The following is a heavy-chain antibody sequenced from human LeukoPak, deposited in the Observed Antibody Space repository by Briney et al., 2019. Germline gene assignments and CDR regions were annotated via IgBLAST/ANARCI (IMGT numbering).Heavy chain of an antibody. CDR3: ARDPGKEWELPH. J-gene: IGHJ4*02. D-gene: IGHD1-26*01. Sequence: GASVKVSCKASGYTFTSYAMHWVRQAPGQRLEWMGWINAGNGNTKYSQKFQGRVTITRDTSASTAYMELSSLRSEDTAVYYCARDPGKEWELPHWGQGTLVTVSS. CDR2: INAGNGNT. V-gene: IGHV1-3*01. CDR1: GYTFTSYA.